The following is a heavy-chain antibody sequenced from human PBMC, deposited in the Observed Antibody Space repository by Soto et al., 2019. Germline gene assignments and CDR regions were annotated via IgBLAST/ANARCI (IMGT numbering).Heavy chain of an antibody. CDR1: GGSISSGDYY. J-gene: IGHJ5*02. V-gene: IGHV4-30-4*01. D-gene: IGHD6-13*01. CDR2: IYYSGST. Sequence: QVQLQESGPGLVKPSQTLSLTCTVSGGSISSGDYYWSWIRQPPGNGLEWIGYIYYSGSTYYNPSLKSRVTISVDTSKNQFSLKLSSVTAADTAVYYCARAWSSSSWYTSEYNWFDPWGQGTLVTVSS. CDR3: ARAWSSSSWYTSEYNWFDP.